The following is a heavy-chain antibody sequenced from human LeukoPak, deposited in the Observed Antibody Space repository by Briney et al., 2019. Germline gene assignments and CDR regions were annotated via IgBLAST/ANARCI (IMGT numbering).Heavy chain of an antibody. D-gene: IGHD6-25*01. CDR1: GFTFSSYG. V-gene: IGHV3-30*19. Sequence: GGSLRLSCAASGFTFSSYGMHWVRQAPGKGLEWVAVIWYDGSNKYYADSVMGRFTISRDNSKNTLYLQMNSLRAEDTAVYYCARERLRRHPGYFDYWGQGTLVTVSS. CDR2: IWYDGSNK. J-gene: IGHJ4*02. CDR3: ARERLRRHPGYFDY.